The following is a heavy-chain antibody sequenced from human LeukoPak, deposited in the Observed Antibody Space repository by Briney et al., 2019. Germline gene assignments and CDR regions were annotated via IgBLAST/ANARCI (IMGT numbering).Heavy chain of an antibody. CDR3: ARGRGRGYSYGPLYYYYGMDV. J-gene: IGHJ6*02. V-gene: IGHV4-34*01. CDR2: INHSGST. Sequence: SETLSLTCAVYGGSFSGYYWSWIRQPPGKGLEWIGEINHSGSTNYNPSLKSRVTISVDTSKNQFSLKLSSVTAADTAVYYCARGRGRGYSYGPLYYYYGMDVWGQGTTVTVSS. D-gene: IGHD5-18*01. CDR1: GGSFSGYY.